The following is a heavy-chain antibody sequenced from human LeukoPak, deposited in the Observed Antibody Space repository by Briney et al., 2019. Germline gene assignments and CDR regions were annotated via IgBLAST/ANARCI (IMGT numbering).Heavy chain of an antibody. J-gene: IGHJ3*02. D-gene: IGHD2-2*01. Sequence: ASVKVSCKASGYSFTNYYMHWVRQAPGQGLAWMELINPSGGSTSYAQKFQGRVTMTRDTSTSTVYMELSSLRSEDTAVYYCARAGQYQLLFVAFDIWGQGTIVTVSS. CDR2: INPSGGST. CDR3: ARAGQYQLLFVAFDI. CDR1: GYSFTNYY. V-gene: IGHV1-46*01.